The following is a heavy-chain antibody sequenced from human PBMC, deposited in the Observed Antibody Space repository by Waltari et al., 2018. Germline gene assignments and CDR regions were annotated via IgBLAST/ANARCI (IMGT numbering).Heavy chain of an antibody. J-gene: IGHJ6*02. CDR2: INHRGST. CDR1: GGSFSGYY. Sequence: QVQLQQWGAGLLKPSETLSLTCAVYGGSFSGYYWSWLRQTPGKGLEWLGEINHRGSTNDNPSLKSRVTIAVDTSKNQFSLKLSSVTAADTAVYYCARGRVVRGVIIGYYYYGMDVWGQGTTVTVSS. D-gene: IGHD3-10*01. V-gene: IGHV4-34*01. CDR3: ARGRVVRGVIIGYYYYGMDV.